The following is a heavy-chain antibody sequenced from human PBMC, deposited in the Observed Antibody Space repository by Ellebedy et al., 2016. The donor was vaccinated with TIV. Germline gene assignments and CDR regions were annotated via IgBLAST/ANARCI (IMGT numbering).Heavy chain of an antibody. D-gene: IGHD6-13*01. CDR1: AYTFSKYG. CDR2: IIPIFGTA. J-gene: IGHJ2*01. Sequence: AASVKVSCKASAYTFSKYGVSWVRQAPGQGLEWMGGIIPIFGTANYAQKFQGRVTITADESTSTAYMELSSLRSEDTAVYYCASTVVAAGNWYFDLWGRGTLVTVSS. CDR3: ASTVVAAGNWYFDL. V-gene: IGHV1-69*13.